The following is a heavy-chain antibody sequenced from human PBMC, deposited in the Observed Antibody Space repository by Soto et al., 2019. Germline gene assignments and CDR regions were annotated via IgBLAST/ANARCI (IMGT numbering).Heavy chain of an antibody. D-gene: IGHD1-26*01. CDR1: GYTFTSYA. CDR2: INAGNGNT. CDR3: ARGLGLYYFDY. J-gene: IGHJ4*01. V-gene: IGHV1-3*01. Sequence: ASVKVSCKASGYTFTSYAMHWVRQAPGQRLEWMGWINAGNGNTKYSRKFQGRVTITRDTSASTAYMELSSLRSEDTAVYYCARGLGLYYFDYWGQGTLVTVSS.